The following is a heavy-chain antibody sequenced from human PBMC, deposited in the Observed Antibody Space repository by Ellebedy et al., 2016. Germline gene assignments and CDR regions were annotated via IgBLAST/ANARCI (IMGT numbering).Heavy chain of an antibody. CDR1: GYTFTSYD. D-gene: IGHD3-10*01. J-gene: IGHJ4*02. Sequence: ASVKVSCKASGYTFTSYDLNWVRQATGQGLEWLGGMNPNSGNTGYAQKFQGRVTLTRNTSICTAYMELRSLRSDDTAVYYCARGITMVRGVTLGYWGQGTLVTVSS. CDR2: MNPNSGNT. CDR3: ARGITMVRGVTLGY. V-gene: IGHV1-8*01.